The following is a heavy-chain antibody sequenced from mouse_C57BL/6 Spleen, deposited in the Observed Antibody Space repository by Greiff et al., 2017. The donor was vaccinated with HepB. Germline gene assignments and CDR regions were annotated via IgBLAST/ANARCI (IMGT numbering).Heavy chain of an antibody. CDR3: ARSYYYGSTLYFDV. D-gene: IGHD1-1*01. Sequence: VQLQQSGPELVKPGASVKISCKASGYAFSSSWMNWVKQRPGKGLEWIGRIYPGDGDTNYNGKFKGKATLTADKASSTADMQLSSLTSEDSAVYFCARSYYYGSTLYFDVWGTGTTVTVSS. CDR2: IYPGDGDT. CDR1: GYAFSSSW. J-gene: IGHJ1*03. V-gene: IGHV1-82*01.